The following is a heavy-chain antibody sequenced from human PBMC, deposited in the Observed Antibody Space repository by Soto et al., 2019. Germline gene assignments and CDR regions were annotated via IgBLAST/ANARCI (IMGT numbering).Heavy chain of an antibody. CDR2: IIPILGIA. Sequence: QVQLVQSGAEVKKPGSSVKVSCKASGGTFSSYTISWVRQAPGQGLEWMGRIIPILGIANYAQKFQGRVTITADKSTSTAYMQRSSLRCEDTVVYYWARGSPEAYWGQGTLVTVSA. J-gene: IGHJ4*02. V-gene: IGHV1-69*02. CDR1: GGTFSSYT. CDR3: ARGSPEAY.